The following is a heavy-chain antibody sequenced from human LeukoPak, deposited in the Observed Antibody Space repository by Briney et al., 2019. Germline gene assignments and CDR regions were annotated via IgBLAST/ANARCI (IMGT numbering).Heavy chain of an antibody. CDR3: ARTPGSYHYFDY. V-gene: IGHV3-23*01. CDR2: ISGNGDFT. J-gene: IGHJ4*02. CDR1: GFTFSSYA. Sequence: GGSLRLSCAASGFTFSSYAVNWVRQAPGKGLKWVSAISGNGDFTYYADSVRGRFTISRDNSKSTLYLHMNSLRAEDTAVYYCARTPGSYHYFDYWGQGTLVTVSS. D-gene: IGHD1-26*01.